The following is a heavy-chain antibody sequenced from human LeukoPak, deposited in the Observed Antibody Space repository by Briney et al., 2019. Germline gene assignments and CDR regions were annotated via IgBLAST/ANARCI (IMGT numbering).Heavy chain of an antibody. CDR3: ARVRGGRSWYYYGMGV. CDR2: ISYDGDNE. D-gene: IGHD3-16*01. J-gene: IGHJ6*02. V-gene: IGHV3-30-3*01. CDR1: GFTFSNFA. Sequence: GGSLRLSCAASGFTFSNFAMHWVRQAPGKGLEWVAVISYDGDNEYYADSVKGQFTISRDNSKNRLYLQMNSPRPEDTAMYYCARVRGGRSWYYYGMGVWGRGTTVTVSS.